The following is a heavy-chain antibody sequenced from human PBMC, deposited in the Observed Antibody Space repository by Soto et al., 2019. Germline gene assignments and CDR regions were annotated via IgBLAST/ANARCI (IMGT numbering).Heavy chain of an antibody. V-gene: IGHV3-21*01. CDR1: GFTFSSYS. Sequence: NPGGSLRLSCAASGFTFSSYSMNWVRQAPGKGLEWVSSISSSSSYIYYADSVKGRFTISRDNAKNSLYLQMNSLRAEDTAVYYCARGGADFWSGTYYYYGMDVWGQGTTVTVSS. J-gene: IGHJ6*02. D-gene: IGHD3-3*01. CDR3: ARGGADFWSGTYYYYGMDV. CDR2: ISSSSSYI.